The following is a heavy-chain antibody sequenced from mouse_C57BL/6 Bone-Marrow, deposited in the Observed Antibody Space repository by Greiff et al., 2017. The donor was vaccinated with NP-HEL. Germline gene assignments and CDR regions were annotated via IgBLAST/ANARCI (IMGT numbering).Heavy chain of an antibody. D-gene: IGHD2-5*01. Sequence: VQLVESGGGLVKPGGSLKLSCAASGFTFSSYAMSWVRQTPEKRLEWVATISDGGSYTYYPDNVKGRFTISRDNAKNNLYLQMSHLKSEDTAMYYCARAHYSNPHWYFDVWGTGTTVTVSS. CDR2: ISDGGSYT. J-gene: IGHJ1*03. CDR1: GFTFSSYA. V-gene: IGHV5-4*01. CDR3: ARAHYSNPHWYFDV.